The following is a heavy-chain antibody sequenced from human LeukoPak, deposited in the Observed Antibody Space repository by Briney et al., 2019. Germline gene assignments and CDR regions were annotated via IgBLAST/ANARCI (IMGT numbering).Heavy chain of an antibody. CDR2: INSDGSST. CDR1: GFTFSSYW. J-gene: IGHJ4*02. D-gene: IGHD3-22*01. CDR3: ARDLYYYDSSGYYYRAIDY. Sequence: GGSLRLSCAASGFTFSSYWMHWVHQAPGKGLVWVSRINSDGSSTSYADSVKGRFTISRDNAKNTLYLQMNSLRAEDTAVYYCARDLYYYDSSGYYYRAIDYWGQGTLVTVSS. V-gene: IGHV3-74*01.